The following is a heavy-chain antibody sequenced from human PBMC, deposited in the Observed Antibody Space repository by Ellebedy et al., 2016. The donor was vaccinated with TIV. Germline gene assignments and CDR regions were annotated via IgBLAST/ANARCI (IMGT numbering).Heavy chain of an antibody. Sequence: GESLKISCAASGFTFSSYAMHWVRQAPGKGLEWVAVISYDGSNKYYADSVKGRFTISRDNSKNTLYLQMNSLRAEDTAVYYCAKTGTTSYYYYYYMDVWGKGTTVTVSS. D-gene: IGHD1-1*01. J-gene: IGHJ6*03. V-gene: IGHV3-30-3*02. CDR2: ISYDGSNK. CDR1: GFTFSSYA. CDR3: AKTGTTSYYYYYYMDV.